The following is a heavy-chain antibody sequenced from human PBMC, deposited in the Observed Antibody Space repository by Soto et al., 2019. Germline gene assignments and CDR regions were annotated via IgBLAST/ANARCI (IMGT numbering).Heavy chain of an antibody. Sequence: GESLKISCKGSGYSFTSYWIGWVRQMPGKGLEWMGIIYPGDSDTRYSPSFQGQVTISADKSISTAYLQWSSLKASDTAMYYCARVDYSNADYYYYYGMDVWGQGTTVTVS. CDR2: IYPGDSDT. CDR3: ARVDYSNADYYYYYGMDV. CDR1: GYSFTSYW. V-gene: IGHV5-51*01. J-gene: IGHJ6*02. D-gene: IGHD4-4*01.